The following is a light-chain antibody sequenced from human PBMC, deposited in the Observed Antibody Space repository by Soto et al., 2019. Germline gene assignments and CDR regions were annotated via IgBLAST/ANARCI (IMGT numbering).Light chain of an antibody. Sequence: DIQMTQSPSSLSASIGDRVTITCRASQYISSWLAWYQQKPGKAPKLLMFDTFSLESGVPSRFSGSRSGTEFTLTISSLQPDDSATYYCQQYNSYSPLTFGGGTKVEIK. CDR1: QYISSW. CDR3: QQYNSYSPLT. J-gene: IGKJ4*01. CDR2: DTF. V-gene: IGKV1-5*01.